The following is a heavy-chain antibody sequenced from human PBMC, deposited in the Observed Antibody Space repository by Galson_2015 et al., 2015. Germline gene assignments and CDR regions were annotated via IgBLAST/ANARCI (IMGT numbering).Heavy chain of an antibody. V-gene: IGHV4-34*01. Sequence: LSLTCAVYGGSFSGYYWSWIRQPPGKGLEWIGEINHSGSTNYNPSLKSRVTISVDTSKNQFSLKLSSVTAADTAVYYCARGPRLWFGELYLVFDYWGQGTLVTVSS. J-gene: IGHJ4*02. D-gene: IGHD3-10*01. CDR3: ARGPRLWFGELYLVFDY. CDR2: INHSGST. CDR1: GGSFSGYY.